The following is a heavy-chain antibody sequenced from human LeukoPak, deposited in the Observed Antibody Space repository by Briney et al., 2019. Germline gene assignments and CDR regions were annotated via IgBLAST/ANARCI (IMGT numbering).Heavy chain of an antibody. V-gene: IGHV4-34*01. D-gene: IGHD3-10*01. CDR3: ARALQSYSMVRPRGPFGI. J-gene: IGHJ3*02. CDR1: GGSFSGYY. Sequence: SETLSLTCAVYGGSFSGYYWSWIRQPPGKGLEWIGEINHSGSTNYNPSLKSRVTISVDTSKNQFSLKLSSVTAADTAVYYCARALQSYSMVRPRGPFGIWGQGTMVTVSS. CDR2: INHSGST.